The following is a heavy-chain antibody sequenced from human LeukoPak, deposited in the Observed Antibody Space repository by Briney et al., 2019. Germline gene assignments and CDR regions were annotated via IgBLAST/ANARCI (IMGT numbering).Heavy chain of an antibody. CDR3: AKHNPEEDAFDI. V-gene: IGHV3-30*18. J-gene: IGHJ3*02. CDR2: ISYDGSNK. Sequence: GGSLRLSCAASGFTFSSYGMHWVRQAPGKGLEWVAVISYDGSNKYYADSVKGRFTISRDNSKNTLYLQMNSLGAEDTAVYYCAKHNPEEDAFDIWGQGTMVTVSS. D-gene: IGHD1-1*01. CDR1: GFTFSSYG.